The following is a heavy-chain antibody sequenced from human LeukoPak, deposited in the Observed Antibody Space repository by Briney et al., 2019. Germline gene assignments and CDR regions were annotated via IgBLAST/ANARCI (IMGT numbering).Heavy chain of an antibody. J-gene: IGHJ4*02. D-gene: IGHD2-15*01. Sequence: GGSLRLSCAASGFTFSSYAMSWVRQAPGKGLEWVSAISGSGGSTFYADSVKGRFTISRDNSKNTLYMQMNSLRAEDTAVYYCAKDGSGVAAADYYFDYWGQGTLVTVSS. CDR3: AKDGSGVAAADYYFDY. V-gene: IGHV3-23*01. CDR1: GFTFSSYA. CDR2: ISGSGGST.